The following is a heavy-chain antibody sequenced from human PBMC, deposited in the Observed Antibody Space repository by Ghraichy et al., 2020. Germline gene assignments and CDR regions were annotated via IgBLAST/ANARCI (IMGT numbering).Heavy chain of an antibody. V-gene: IGHV3-74*01. CDR2: INSYGSTT. Sequence: GGSLRLSCAASGFTLSNYWMHWVRQAPGKGLVWVSHINSYGSTTDYADSVKGRFTISRDNAKNTLYLQMNSLRVEDTAVYFCARRLWGESSWWGQGTLVTVSS. D-gene: IGHD3-16*01. J-gene: IGHJ4*02. CDR3: ARRLWGESSW. CDR1: GFTLSNYW.